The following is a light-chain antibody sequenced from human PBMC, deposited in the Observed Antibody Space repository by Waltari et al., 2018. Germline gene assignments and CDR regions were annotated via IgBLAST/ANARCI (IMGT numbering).Light chain of an antibody. CDR1: QSISSY. V-gene: IGKV1-39*01. CDR2: DAS. J-gene: IGKJ1*01. CDR3: QQSYSHTRT. Sequence: DIQMTQSPSSLSASVGDRVTITCRASQSISSYLNWYQQKPGKAPKLLIYDASSLQRGVPSRFSGSGSGRDFTLSISSLQPEDFATYYCQQSYSHTRTFGQGTKVEIK.